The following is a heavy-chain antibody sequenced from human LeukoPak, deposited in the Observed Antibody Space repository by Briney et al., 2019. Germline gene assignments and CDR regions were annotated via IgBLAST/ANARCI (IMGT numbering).Heavy chain of an antibody. D-gene: IGHD6-13*01. CDR3: ARLAATGSGY. Sequence: GGSLRLSRAASGFTFSSYWMHWVRQAPGEGLVWVSRIKPDGSSTSYADSVKGRFTISRDNAKNTLFLRMNSLRVEDTAVYYCARLAATGSGYWGQGTLITVSS. J-gene: IGHJ4*02. CDR2: IKPDGSST. V-gene: IGHV3-74*01. CDR1: GFTFSSYW.